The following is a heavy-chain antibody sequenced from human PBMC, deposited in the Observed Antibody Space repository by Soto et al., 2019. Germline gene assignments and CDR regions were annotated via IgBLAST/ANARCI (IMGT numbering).Heavy chain of an antibody. CDR2: INHSGST. Sequence: PSETLSLTCAVYGGSFSGYYWSWIRQPPGKGLEWIGEINHSGSTNYNPSLKSRVTISVDTSKNQFSLKLSSVTAADTAVYYCARGGSGSGSYSVHWFDPWGQGTLVTVSS. J-gene: IGHJ5*02. CDR3: ARGGSGSGSYSVHWFDP. CDR1: GGSFSGYY. V-gene: IGHV4-34*01. D-gene: IGHD3-10*01.